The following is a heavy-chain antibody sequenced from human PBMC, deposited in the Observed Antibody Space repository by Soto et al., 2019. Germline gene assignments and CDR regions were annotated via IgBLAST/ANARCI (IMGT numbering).Heavy chain of an antibody. CDR3: ARGRGWLHDY. CDR1: GFRLSASW. CDR2: IKQCGSAR. Sequence: EVPLVGSGGGWVQPGGSLRLSCAAAGFRLSASWLTWVRRAPGTGLEWVASIKQCGSARYYVDSVKGRFTVSRDNATNSLYLQMSSLRVEDTALYYCARGRGWLHDYWGQGTLVTVSS. D-gene: IGHD6-19*01. J-gene: IGHJ4*02. V-gene: IGHV3-7*01.